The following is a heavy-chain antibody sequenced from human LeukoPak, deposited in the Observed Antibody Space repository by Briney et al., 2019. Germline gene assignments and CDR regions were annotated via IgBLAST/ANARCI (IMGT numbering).Heavy chain of an antibody. CDR1: GYRFNAYW. J-gene: IGHJ3*01. V-gene: IGHV5-51*01. Sequence: GESLKISCKGSGYRFNAYWIAWVRQMPGKGLEWMGIIYPDDSDTRYGPSFQVQVTSSADKCVRSASLQWSSLKASDTAMYYCARPNITSYYDSRGYDAFDVWGQGTMVTVSS. D-gene: IGHD3-22*01. CDR2: IYPDDSDT. CDR3: ARPNITSYYDSRGYDAFDV.